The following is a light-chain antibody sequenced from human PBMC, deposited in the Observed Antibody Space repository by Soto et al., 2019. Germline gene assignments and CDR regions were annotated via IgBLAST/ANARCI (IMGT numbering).Light chain of an antibody. V-gene: IGKV1-33*01. CDR3: QQYYSYPV. Sequence: DIQMTQSPSSLSASVGDRVTITCQASQDISNYLNWYQQKPGKAPKVLIYDASNLGTGVPSRFSGSGSGTDFTLTISCLQSEDFATYYCQQYYSYPVFGGGTKVDIK. CDR2: DAS. J-gene: IGKJ4*01. CDR1: QDISNY.